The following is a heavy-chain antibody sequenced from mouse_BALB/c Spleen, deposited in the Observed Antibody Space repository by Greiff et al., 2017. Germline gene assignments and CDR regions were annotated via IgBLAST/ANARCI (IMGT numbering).Heavy chain of an antibody. CDR3: ARGRWVEFAY. V-gene: IGHV3-6*02. CDR1: GYSITSGYY. J-gene: IGHJ3*01. CDR2: ISYDGSN. D-gene: IGHD1-1*01. Sequence: DVKLQESGPGLVKPSQSLSLTCSVTGYSITSGYYWNWIRQFPGNKLEWMGYISYDGSNNYNPSLKNRISITRDTSKNQFFLKLNSVTTEDTATYYCARGRWVEFAYWGQGTLVTVSA.